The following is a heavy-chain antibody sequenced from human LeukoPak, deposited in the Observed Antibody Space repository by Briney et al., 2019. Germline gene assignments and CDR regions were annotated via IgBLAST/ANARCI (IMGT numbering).Heavy chain of an antibody. CDR2: IYYSGST. V-gene: IGHV4-39*07. CDR3: ARGFDYYDSRGAFDP. D-gene: IGHD3-22*01. CDR1: GGSISSSSYY. J-gene: IGHJ5*02. Sequence: SETLSLTCTVSGGSISSSSYYWGWIRQPPGKGLEWIGSIYYSGSTYYNPSLKSRVTISVDTSKNQFSLKLSSVTAADTAVYYCARGFDYYDSRGAFDPWGQGTPVTVSS.